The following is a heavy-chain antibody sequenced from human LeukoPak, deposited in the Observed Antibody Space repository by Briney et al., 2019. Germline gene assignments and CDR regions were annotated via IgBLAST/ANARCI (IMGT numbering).Heavy chain of an antibody. CDR1: GFSLSSYD. D-gene: IGHD2-2*01. Sequence: MAGGSLRLSCAASGFSLSSYDMNWVRQAPGKGLEWVSSISTTSTYIYYRYSVKGRFTISRDNARNSLYLQMNGLRAEDTAVYYCARADCFSSTCYLRSSWFDPWGQGTLVTVSS. V-gene: IGHV3-21*01. CDR2: ISTTSTYI. CDR3: ARADCFSSTCYLRSSWFDP. J-gene: IGHJ5*02.